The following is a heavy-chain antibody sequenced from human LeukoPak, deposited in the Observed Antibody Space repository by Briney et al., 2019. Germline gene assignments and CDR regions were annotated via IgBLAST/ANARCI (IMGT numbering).Heavy chain of an antibody. J-gene: IGHJ4*02. CDR2: ISFDGSNK. D-gene: IGHD6-13*01. V-gene: IGHV3-30*18. CDR3: AKESTAGGPQDY. CDR1: GFTFSSFG. Sequence: GGSLRLSCAASGFTFSSFGMHWVRQAPGKGLEWVAVISFDGSNKYYADSVKGRFTISRDNSKNTLYLQMNSLRAEDTAVYYCAKESTAGGPQDYWGQGTLVTVSS.